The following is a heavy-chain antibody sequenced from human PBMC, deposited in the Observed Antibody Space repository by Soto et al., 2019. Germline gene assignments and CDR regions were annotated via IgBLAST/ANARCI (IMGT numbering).Heavy chain of an antibody. D-gene: IGHD3-3*01. CDR2: VYHTGST. Sequence: PSETLSLTCTVSGGSFKSGSYSWSWIRQPPGTGLEWIGYVYHTGSTSYNPSLKSRVSISMDTSKNQFSLNLDSVTAADTAVYFCARDFAYFDSWGQGTLVTVSS. J-gene: IGHJ4*02. CDR1: GGSFKSGSYS. CDR3: ARDFAYFDS. V-gene: IGHV4-61*01.